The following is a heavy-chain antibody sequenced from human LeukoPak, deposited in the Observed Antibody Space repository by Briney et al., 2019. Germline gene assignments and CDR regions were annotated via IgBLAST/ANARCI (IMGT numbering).Heavy chain of an antibody. Sequence: GGSLRLSCAASGFTFSSYSMNWVRQAPGKGLEWVSSISSSSSYIYYADSVKGRFTISRDNAKNSLYLQMNSLRAEDTAVYYCARDSPDRSSTSCYELYYYYYMDVWGKGTTVTISS. J-gene: IGHJ6*03. V-gene: IGHV3-21*01. CDR3: ARDSPDRSSTSCYELYYYYYMDV. CDR1: GFTFSSYS. CDR2: ISSSSSYI. D-gene: IGHD2-2*01.